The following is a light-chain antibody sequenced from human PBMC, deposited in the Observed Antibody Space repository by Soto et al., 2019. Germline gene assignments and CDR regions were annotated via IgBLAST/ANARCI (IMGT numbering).Light chain of an antibody. CDR2: GTS. V-gene: IGKV3-15*01. CDR3: QQYNNWPRT. CDR1: QSVSSSY. J-gene: IGKJ1*01. Sequence: PGERVTLSCRASQSVSSSYLTWYQQKPGQAPRLLIYGTSTRATGIPARFSGSGSGTDFTLTISSLQFEDFAVYYCQQYNNWPRTFGQGTKVDI.